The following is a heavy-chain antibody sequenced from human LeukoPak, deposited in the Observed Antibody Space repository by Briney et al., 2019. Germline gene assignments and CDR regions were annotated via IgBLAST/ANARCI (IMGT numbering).Heavy chain of an antibody. CDR2: INHSGST. V-gene: IGHV4-34*01. D-gene: IGHD3-22*01. J-gene: IGHJ4*02. CDR3: AKHPNYYDSSGFSPDY. CDR1: GGSFSGYY. Sequence: PSETLSLTCAVYGGSFSGYYWSWIRQPPGKGLEWIGEINHSGSTNYNPSLKSRVTISVDTSKNQFSLKLSSVTAADTAVYYCAKHPNYYDSSGFSPDYWGQGTLVTVSS.